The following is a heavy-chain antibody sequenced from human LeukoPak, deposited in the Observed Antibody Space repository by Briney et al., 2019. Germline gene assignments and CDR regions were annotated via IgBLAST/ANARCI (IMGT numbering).Heavy chain of an antibody. CDR1: GFSLSDHY. V-gene: IGHV3-72*01. Sequence: PGGSLRLSCAASGFSLSDHYMDWLRQAPGKGLEWVGRIKNKADSHITDFAASVRGRFTISRDDSKNSLYLQMNSLRTEDTAVYYCGRIAINANNGMDVWGQGTTVTVSS. CDR2: IKNKADSHIT. J-gene: IGHJ6*02. D-gene: IGHD1/OR15-1a*01. CDR3: GRIAINANNGMDV.